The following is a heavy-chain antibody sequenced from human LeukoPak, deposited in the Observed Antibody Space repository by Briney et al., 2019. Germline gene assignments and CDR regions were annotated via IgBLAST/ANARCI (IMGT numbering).Heavy chain of an antibody. CDR3: ARVVNYRGDDY. V-gene: IGHV4-34*01. J-gene: IGHJ4*02. CDR2: INHSGST. CDR1: GGSFSGYY. D-gene: IGHD1-7*01. Sequence: PSETLSLTRAVYGGSFSGYYWSWIRQPPGEGLEWIGEINHSGSTNYNPSLKSRVTISVDTSKNQFSLKLSSVTAADTAVYYCARVVNYRGDDYWGQGTLVTVSS.